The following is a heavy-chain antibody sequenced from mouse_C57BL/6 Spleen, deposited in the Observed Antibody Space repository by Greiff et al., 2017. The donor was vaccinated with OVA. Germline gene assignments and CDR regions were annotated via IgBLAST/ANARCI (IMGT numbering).Heavy chain of an antibody. CDR2: IYPGSGTT. CDR1: GYTFTDYY. Sequence: QVQLKQSGAELVRPGASVKLSCKASGYTFTDYYINWVKQRPGQGLEWIARIYPGSGTTYYNEKFKGKATLTAEKSSSTAYMQLSSLTSEDSAVYFCAREGKTAQAFAYWGQVTLVTVSA. V-gene: IGHV1-76*01. D-gene: IGHD3-2*02. CDR3: AREGKTAQAFAY. J-gene: IGHJ3*01.